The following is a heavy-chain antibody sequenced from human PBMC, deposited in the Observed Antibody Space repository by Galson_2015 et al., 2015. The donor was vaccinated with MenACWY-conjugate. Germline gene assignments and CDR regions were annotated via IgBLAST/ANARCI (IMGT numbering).Heavy chain of an antibody. V-gene: IGHV1-2*04. CDR1: GYTFTDYY. Sequence: SVKVSCKASGYTFTDYYMHWVRQAPGQGLEWMGWINPNNGDTTYAQKFQGCVTLTSDTSITTAYMELSRLTSDDTAVYFCARGSWIDVSTKPFDYWGQGTMVTVSS. D-gene: IGHD2-2*03. CDR2: INPNNGDT. J-gene: IGHJ4*02. CDR3: ARGSWIDVSTKPFDY.